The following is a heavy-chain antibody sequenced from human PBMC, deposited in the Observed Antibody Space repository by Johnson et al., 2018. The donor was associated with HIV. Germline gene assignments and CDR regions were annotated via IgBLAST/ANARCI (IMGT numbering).Heavy chain of an antibody. CDR1: GFTFSDYY. Sequence: QVQLVESGGGLVKPGGSLRLSCAASGFTFSDYYMSWIRQAPGKGLEWFSYISSSGTTVYSADSVKGRFSISRDNAKHSLYLQMNSLRAEDTAVYYCARDRGYWDAFDIWGQGTMVTVSS. D-gene: IGHD3-22*01. V-gene: IGHV3-11*04. J-gene: IGHJ3*02. CDR2: ISSSGTTV. CDR3: ARDRGYWDAFDI.